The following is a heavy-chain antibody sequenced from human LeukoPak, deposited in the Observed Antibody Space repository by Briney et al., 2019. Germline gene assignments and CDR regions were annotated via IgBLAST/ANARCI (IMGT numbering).Heavy chain of an antibody. J-gene: IGHJ3*02. D-gene: IGHD6-19*01. CDR3: ARQWLIHDAFDI. Sequence: PGGTLRLSCAASGFTFSSYGMHWVRQAPGKGLEWIGEINHSGSTNYNPSLKSRVTISVDTSKNQFSLKLSSVTAADTAVYYCARQWLIHDAFDIWGQGTMVTVSS. CDR2: INHSGST. V-gene: IGHV4-34*01. CDR1: GFTFSSYG.